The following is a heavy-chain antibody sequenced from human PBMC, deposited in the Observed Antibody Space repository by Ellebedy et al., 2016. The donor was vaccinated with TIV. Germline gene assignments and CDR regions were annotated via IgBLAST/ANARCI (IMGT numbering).Heavy chain of an antibody. CDR1: GYTFTSYG. J-gene: IGHJ6*02. V-gene: IGHV1-18*04. D-gene: IGHD2-2*01. CDR2: ISAYIGNP. Sequence: ASVKVSXXASGYTFTSYGISWPRHALGQGLEWMGWISAYIGNPNYAQKLQGRVTMTTDTSTSTAYMELRSLRSDDTAVYYCARDIVVVPAAIRSIYYYYYGMDVWGQGTTVTVSS. CDR3: ARDIVVVPAAIRSIYYYYYGMDV.